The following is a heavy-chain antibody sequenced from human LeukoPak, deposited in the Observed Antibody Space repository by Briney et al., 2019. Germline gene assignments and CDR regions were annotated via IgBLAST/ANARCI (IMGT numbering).Heavy chain of an antibody. CDR2: IYYSGNT. D-gene: IGHD4-17*01. J-gene: IGHJ5*02. CDR1: GHSITNFY. CDR3: ASAVNNWFDP. V-gene: IGHV4-39*01. Sequence: SETLSLTCAVSGHSITNFYWGWIRQPPGKGLEWIGSIYYSGNTYYNPSLKSRVTISIDTSKNQFSLKLSSVTAADTAVYYCASAVNNWFDPWGQGTLVTVSS.